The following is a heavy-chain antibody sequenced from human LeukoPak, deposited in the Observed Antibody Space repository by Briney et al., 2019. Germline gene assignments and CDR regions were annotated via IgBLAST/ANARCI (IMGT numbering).Heavy chain of an antibody. D-gene: IGHD1-26*01. J-gene: IGHJ3*02. Sequence: ASVKVSRKASGYTFTSYHMHWLRQAPGQGLEWMGIINPSGGSTSYAQKFQGRVTMTRDTSTSTVYMEPSSLRSEDTAVYYCAIAGTSDAFDIWGQGTMVTVSS. CDR1: GYTFTSYH. V-gene: IGHV1-46*01. CDR2: INPSGGST. CDR3: AIAGTSDAFDI.